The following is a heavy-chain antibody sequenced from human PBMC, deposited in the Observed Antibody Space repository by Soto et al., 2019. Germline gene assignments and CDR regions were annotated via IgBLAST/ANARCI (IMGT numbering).Heavy chain of an antibody. CDR2: INPNSGGT. J-gene: IGHJ6*02. Sequence: ASVKVSCQASGYTFTGYYMHWVRQAPGQGLEWMGWINPNSGGTNYAQTFQGWVTMTRDTSISTAYIELTRLRADDTAVDYCARDRSGSYYYYYGMDFWGQGTTVTVSS. CDR3: ARDRSGSYYYYYGMDF. V-gene: IGHV1-2*04. CDR1: GYTFTGYY. D-gene: IGHD1-26*01.